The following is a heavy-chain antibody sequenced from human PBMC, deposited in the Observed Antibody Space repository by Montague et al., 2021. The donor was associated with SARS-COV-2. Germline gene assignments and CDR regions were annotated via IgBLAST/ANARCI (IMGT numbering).Heavy chain of an antibody. J-gene: IGHJ4*02. CDR1: GGSISGYY. CDR3: AGAQTTCFIANCVNYFDY. CDR2: IYYTGST. Sequence: SETRSLTCTVSGGSISGYYWTWMRQPPGKGLEWLGHIYYTGSTKYNPSLKSRVTISIDTPKNQFSLKLRSVTAADTAVYFCAGAQTTCFIANCVNYFDYWGQGALVTVSS. D-gene: IGHD2-2*01. V-gene: IGHV4-59*01.